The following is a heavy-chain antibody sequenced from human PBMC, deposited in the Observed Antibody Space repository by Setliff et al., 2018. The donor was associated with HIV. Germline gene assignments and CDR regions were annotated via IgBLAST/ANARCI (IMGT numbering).Heavy chain of an antibody. Sequence: SETLSLTCTVSGGSVSSGSYYWSWIRQPPGKGLEWIGYIYYSGSTNYNPSLKSRVTISVDTSKNQLSLKLSSVTAADTAVYYCARGSSWQYYYYYYMDVWGKGTTVTVSS. D-gene: IGHD6-13*01. CDR2: IYYSGST. J-gene: IGHJ6*03. CDR3: ARGSSWQYYYYYYMDV. V-gene: IGHV4-61*01. CDR1: GGSVSSGSYY.